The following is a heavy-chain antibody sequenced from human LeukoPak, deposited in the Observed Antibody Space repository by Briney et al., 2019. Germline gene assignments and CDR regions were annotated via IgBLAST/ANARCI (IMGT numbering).Heavy chain of an antibody. D-gene: IGHD3-9*01. CDR3: AARLRYFDWISDY. CDR2: SRNKASSYTT. V-gene: IGHV3-72*01. CDR1: GFKFSDHY. J-gene: IGHJ4*02. Sequence: GGSQRLSCAASGFKFSDHYIDWVRQAPGKGLEWVGRSRNKASSYTTEYAASVEGRFTISRDVSESSLYLQMNSLRTEDTAVYYCAARLRYFDWISDYWGQGTLVTVSS.